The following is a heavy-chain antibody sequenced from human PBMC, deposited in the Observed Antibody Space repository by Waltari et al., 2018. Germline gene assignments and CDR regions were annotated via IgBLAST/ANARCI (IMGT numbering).Heavy chain of an antibody. D-gene: IGHD3-10*01. CDR1: GGTFSSYA. J-gene: IGHJ4*02. V-gene: IGHV1-69*04. Sequence: QVQLVQSGAEVKKPGSSVKVSCQASGGTFSSYAISWVRQAPGQGLEWMGGIIPILGIANYEQKFQGRVTITADESTSTAYMELSSLRSEDTALYYCACTYYYGSGIYPPLDYWGQGTLVTVSS. CDR3: ACTYYYGSGIYPPLDY. CDR2: IIPILGIA.